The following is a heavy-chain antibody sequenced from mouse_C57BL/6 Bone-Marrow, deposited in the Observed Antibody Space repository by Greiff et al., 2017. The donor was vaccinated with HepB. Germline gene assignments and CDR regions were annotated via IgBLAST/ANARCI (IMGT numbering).Heavy chain of an antibody. J-gene: IGHJ4*01. CDR3: ARDGGSSYYAMDY. D-gene: IGHD1-1*01. CDR1: GYTFTSYW. CDR2: IDPSDSYT. V-gene: IGHV1-59*01. Sequence: QVQLQQPGAELVRPGTSVKLSCKASGYTFTSYWMHWVKQRPGQGLEWIGVIDPSDSYTNYNQKFKGKATLTVDTSSSTAYMQLSSLTSEDSAVYYCARDGGSSYYAMDYWGQGTSVTVSS.